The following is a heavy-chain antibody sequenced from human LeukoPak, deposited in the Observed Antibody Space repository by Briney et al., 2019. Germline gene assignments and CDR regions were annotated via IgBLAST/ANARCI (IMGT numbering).Heavy chain of an antibody. CDR1: GYTFTSYG. CDR2: ISAYNGNT. V-gene: IGHV1-18*04. Sequence: ASVNVSCKPSGYTFTSYGISWVRQAPGQGLEWMGWISAYNGNTNYAQKLQGRVTMTTDTSTSTAYMELRSLRSDDTAVYYCARDQSIAVAGLGWFDPWGQGTLVTVSS. CDR3: ARDQSIAVAGLGWFDP. D-gene: IGHD6-19*01. J-gene: IGHJ5*02.